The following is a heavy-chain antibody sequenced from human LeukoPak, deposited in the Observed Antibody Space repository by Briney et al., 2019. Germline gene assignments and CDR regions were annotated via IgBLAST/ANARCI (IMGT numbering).Heavy chain of an antibody. CDR3: ARDWGSGWYYFDY. Sequence: GGSLSLSCAASGFTVSSNYMSWVRQAPGKGLEWVSGIYSAGSIYHADSVKGRFTISRDNSKNTLYLQMNSLRAADTAVYYCARDWGSGWYYFDYWGQGTLVTVSS. J-gene: IGHJ4*02. CDR1: GFTVSSNY. D-gene: IGHD6-19*01. CDR2: IYSAGSI. V-gene: IGHV3-66*02.